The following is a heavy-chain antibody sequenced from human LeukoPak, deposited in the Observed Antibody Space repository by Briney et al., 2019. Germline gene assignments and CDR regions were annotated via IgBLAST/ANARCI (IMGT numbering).Heavy chain of an antibody. CDR1: GYTFSSYG. V-gene: IGHV1-18*01. Sequence: ASVNVSCKASGYTFSSYGISWVRQAPGQGLEWMAWISAYNTNTNYAQKFQGRVTITADKSTSTAYMELSSLRSEDTAVYYCARSRTIEDDFDYWGQGTLVTVSS. J-gene: IGHJ4*02. CDR3: ARSRTIEDDFDY. CDR2: ISAYNTNT. D-gene: IGHD1-7*01.